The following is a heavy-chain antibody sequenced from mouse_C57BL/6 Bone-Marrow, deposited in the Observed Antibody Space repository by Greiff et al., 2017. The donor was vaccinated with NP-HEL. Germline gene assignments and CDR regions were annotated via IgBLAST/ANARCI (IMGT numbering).Heavy chain of an antibody. Sequence: VKLVESGAELVRPGASVKLSCKASGYTFTDYYINWVKQRPGQGLEWIARIYPGSGNTYYNEKFKGKATLTAEKSSSTAYMQLSSLTSEDSAVYFCAKGTTVVAFDYWGQGTTLTVSS. V-gene: IGHV1-76*01. CDR3: AKGTTVVAFDY. CDR1: GYTFTDYY. J-gene: IGHJ2*01. D-gene: IGHD1-1*01. CDR2: IYPGSGNT.